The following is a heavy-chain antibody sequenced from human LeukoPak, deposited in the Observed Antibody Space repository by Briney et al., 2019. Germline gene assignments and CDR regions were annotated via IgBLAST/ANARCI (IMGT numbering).Heavy chain of an antibody. V-gene: IGHV4-4*02. J-gene: IGHJ6*03. Sequence: SETLSLTCTVSGGSISSTTWWTWVRQPPGKGLEWIGEIYHSGSTNYNPSLKSRVTISVDTSKNQFSLKLSSVTAADTAVYYCARGKSYYYYMDVWGKGTTVTVSS. CDR2: IYHSGST. CDR1: GGSISSTTW. CDR3: ARGKSYYYYMDV.